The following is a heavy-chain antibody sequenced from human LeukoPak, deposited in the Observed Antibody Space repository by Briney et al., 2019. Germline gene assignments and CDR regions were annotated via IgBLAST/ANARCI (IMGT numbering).Heavy chain of an antibody. CDR1: GYSINSGYY. CDR3: ARKELYFDY. J-gene: IGHJ4*02. V-gene: IGHV4-38-2*02. D-gene: IGHD1-7*01. CDR2: IYHSGST. Sequence: PSETLSLTCTVSGYSINSGYYWGWIRQPPGKGLEWIGSIYHSGSTYYNPSLKSRVTISVDTSKNQFSLKLSSVTAADTAVYYCARKELYFDYWGQGTLVTVSS.